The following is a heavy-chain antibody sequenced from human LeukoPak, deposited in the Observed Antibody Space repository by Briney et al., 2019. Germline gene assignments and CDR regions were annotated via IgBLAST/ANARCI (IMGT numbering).Heavy chain of an antibody. J-gene: IGHJ4*02. CDR2: IKQDGTEK. CDR1: GFSFTTYW. Sequence: GGSLRLSCAASGFSFTTYWMSWVRQAPGKGLEWVANIKQDGTEKYYVDSVKGRFTISRDNAKNSLYLQMNSLRAEDTAVYYCARVGAAGIKYDYWGQGTLVTVSS. D-gene: IGHD6-13*01. CDR3: ARVGAAGIKYDY. V-gene: IGHV3-7*01.